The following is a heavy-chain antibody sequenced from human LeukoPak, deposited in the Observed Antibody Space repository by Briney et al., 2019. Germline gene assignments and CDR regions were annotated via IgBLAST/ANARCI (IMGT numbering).Heavy chain of an antibody. V-gene: IGHV3-48*03. CDR3: ARRYGDYVGSFEY. J-gene: IGHJ4*02. Sequence: GGSLRLSCAGSGFAFSNSAMTWVRQAPGQGLEWISYITDRGGTIYYADSVKGRFTISRDNAKNSLYLQMNSLRAEDTAVYYCARRYGDYVGSFEYWGQGTQVTVSS. CDR1: GFAFSNSA. CDR2: ITDRGGTI. D-gene: IGHD4-17*01.